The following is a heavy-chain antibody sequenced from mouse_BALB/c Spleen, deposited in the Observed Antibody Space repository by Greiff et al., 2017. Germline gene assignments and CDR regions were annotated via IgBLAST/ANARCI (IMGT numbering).Heavy chain of an antibody. J-gene: IGHJ4*01. CDR1: GFSLSTSGMG. V-gene: IGHV8-12*01. Sequence: QVTLKVSGPGILQPSQTLSLTCSFSGFSLSTSGMGVSWIRQPSGKGLEWLAHIFWDDDKRYNPSLKSRLTISKDTSSNQVFLKITSVDTADTATYYCARRGDYFYAMDYWGQGTSVTVSS. CDR2: IFWDDDK. CDR3: ARRGDYFYAMDY. D-gene: IGHD1-1*01.